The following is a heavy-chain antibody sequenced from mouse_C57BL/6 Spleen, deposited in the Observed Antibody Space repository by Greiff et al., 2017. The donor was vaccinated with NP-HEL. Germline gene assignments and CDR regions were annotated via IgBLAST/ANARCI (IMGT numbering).Heavy chain of an antibody. CDR1: GYSITSGYY. V-gene: IGHV3-6*01. Sequence: EVQLQQSGPGLVKPSQSLSLTCSVTGYSITSGYYWNWIRQFPGNKLEWMGYISYDGSNNYNPSLKNRISITRDTSKNQFFLKLNSVTTEDTATYYCAREPDYWGQGTSVTVSS. J-gene: IGHJ4*01. CDR2: ISYDGSN. CDR3: AREPDY.